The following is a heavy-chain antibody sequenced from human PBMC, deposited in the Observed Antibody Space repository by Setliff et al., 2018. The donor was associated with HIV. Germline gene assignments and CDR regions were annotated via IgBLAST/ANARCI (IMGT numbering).Heavy chain of an antibody. J-gene: IGHJ4*02. Sequence: GGSLRLSCAASGFTFSSYAMHWVRQAPGKGLEWLANINRDGSAKAYVDSVKGRFSISRDNAKNSLFLQMNSLEAEDTAVYYCARAYNVYDYRFDSSGYDYWGQGTLVTVSS. CDR3: ARAYNVYDYRFDSSGYDY. CDR2: INRDGSAK. CDR1: GFTFSSYA. D-gene: IGHD3-22*01. V-gene: IGHV3-7*03.